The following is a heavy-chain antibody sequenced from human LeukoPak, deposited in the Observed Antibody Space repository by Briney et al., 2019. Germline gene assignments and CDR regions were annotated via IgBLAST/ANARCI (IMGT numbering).Heavy chain of an antibody. CDR1: GFTFSSYE. CDR3: AKRKGYSYGTDFDY. Sequence: GGSLRLSCAASGFTFSSYEMNWVRQAPGKGLEWVSYISSSGSTIYYADSVKGRFTISRDNAKNSLYLQMNSLRAEDTAVYYCAKRKGYSYGTDFDYWGQGTLVTVSS. V-gene: IGHV3-48*03. J-gene: IGHJ4*02. D-gene: IGHD5-18*01. CDR2: ISSSGSTI.